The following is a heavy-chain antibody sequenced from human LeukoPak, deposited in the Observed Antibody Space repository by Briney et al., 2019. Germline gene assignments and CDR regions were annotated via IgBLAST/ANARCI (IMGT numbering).Heavy chain of an antibody. CDR2: INHSGST. V-gene: IGHV4-34*01. D-gene: IGHD3/OR15-3a*01. J-gene: IGHJ5*02. CDR1: GGSFSGYY. Sequence: SETLSLTCAVYGGSFSGYYWSWIRQPPGKGLEWIGEINHSGSTNYNPSLKSRVTIPVDTSKNQFSLKLSSVTAADTAVYYCARCGRMRIFGPAGRTGFDPWGQGTLVIVSS. CDR3: ARCGRMRIFGPAGRTGFDP.